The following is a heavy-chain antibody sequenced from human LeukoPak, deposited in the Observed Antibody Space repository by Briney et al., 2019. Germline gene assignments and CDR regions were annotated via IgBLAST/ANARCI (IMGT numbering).Heavy chain of an antibody. D-gene: IGHD2-8*01. CDR3: ARVHYCTNGVCYNPLDY. V-gene: IGHV1-2*02. CDR1: GYTFTGYY. Sequence: ASVKVSCKASGYTFTGYYMHWVRQAPGQGLEWMGWVNPNSGGTNYAQKFQGRVTMTRDTSISTAYMELSRLRSDDTAVYYCARVHYCTNGVCYNPLDYWGQGTLVTVSS. J-gene: IGHJ4*02. CDR2: VNPNSGGT.